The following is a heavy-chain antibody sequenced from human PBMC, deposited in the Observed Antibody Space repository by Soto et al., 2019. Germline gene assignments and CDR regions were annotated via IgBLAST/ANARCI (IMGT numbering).Heavy chain of an antibody. J-gene: IGHJ4*02. V-gene: IGHV4-34*01. CDR1: GGSFSGYY. Sequence: PSETLSLTCAVYGGSFSGYYWSWIRQPPGKGLEWIGEINHSGSTNYNPSLKSRVTISVDTSKNQFSLKLSSVTAADTAVYYGARFRNYRGVDYWGQGTMVTVSS. CDR3: ARFRNYRGVDY. CDR2: INHSGST. D-gene: IGHD1-7*01.